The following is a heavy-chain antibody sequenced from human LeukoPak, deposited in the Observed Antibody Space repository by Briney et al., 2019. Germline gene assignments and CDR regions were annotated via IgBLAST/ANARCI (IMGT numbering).Heavy chain of an antibody. Sequence: ASVKVSCRASGYTFTTYDINWVRQATGQGLEWLGWMDPNSGNTGYAQKFQGRVTITRNTSISTAYMELSSLRSEDTAVYYCARGHISDYWGQGTLVTVSS. CDR2: MDPNSGNT. CDR3: ARGHISDY. D-gene: IGHD2-21*01. V-gene: IGHV1-8*03. CDR1: GYTFTTYD. J-gene: IGHJ4*02.